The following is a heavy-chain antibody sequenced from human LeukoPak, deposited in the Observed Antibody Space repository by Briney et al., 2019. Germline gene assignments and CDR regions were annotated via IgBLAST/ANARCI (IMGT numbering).Heavy chain of an antibody. D-gene: IGHD3-10*01. J-gene: IGHJ6*03. CDR1: GFTVSSNY. V-gene: IGHV3-53*01. CDR2: IYSGGST. Sequence: PGGSLRLSCAASGFTVSSNYMSWVRQAPGKGLEWVSVIYSGGSTYYADSVKGRFTISRDNAKNSLYLQMNSLRAEDTAVYYCARDFHTMVRGVIYYYYMDVWGKGTTVTVSS. CDR3: ARDFHTMVRGVIYYYYMDV.